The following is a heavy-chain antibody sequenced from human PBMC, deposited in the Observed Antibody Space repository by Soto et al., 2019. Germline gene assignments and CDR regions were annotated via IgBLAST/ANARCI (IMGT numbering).Heavy chain of an antibody. CDR2: IIPIFGTA. Sequence: QVQLVQSGAEVKKPGSSVKVSCKASGGTFSSYAIGWVRQAPGQGLEWMGGIIPIFGTANYAQKFQGRVTITADESTSTAYMELSSLRSEDTAVYYCARGTFYYDSSGYYHNDFDYWGQGTLVTVSS. CDR3: ARGTFYYDSSGYYHNDFDY. V-gene: IGHV1-69*01. D-gene: IGHD3-22*01. J-gene: IGHJ4*02. CDR1: GGTFSSYA.